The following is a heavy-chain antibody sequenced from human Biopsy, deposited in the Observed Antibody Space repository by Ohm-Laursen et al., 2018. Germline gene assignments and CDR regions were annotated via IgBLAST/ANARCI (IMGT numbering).Heavy chain of an antibody. CDR2: IHYSGKT. CDR3: ARDSGILNYGNFKYSHYYGMDV. Sequence: SHTLSLTCIVSGDSVTKYYWSWIRQPPGKGLEWIGHIHYSGKTNYNPSLQSRVSISVDTSRNQVSLTLNSVTTADTAVYYCARDSGILNYGNFKYSHYYGMDVWGQGTKVTVSS. CDR1: GDSVTKYY. J-gene: IGHJ6*02. D-gene: IGHD4-11*01. V-gene: IGHV4-59*02.